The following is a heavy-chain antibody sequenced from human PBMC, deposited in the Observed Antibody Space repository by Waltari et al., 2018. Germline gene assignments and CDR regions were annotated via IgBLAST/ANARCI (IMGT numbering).Heavy chain of an antibody. J-gene: IGHJ4*02. V-gene: IGHV3-23*01. D-gene: IGHD4-17*01. CDR2: ISGSGGST. Sequence: EVQLLESGGGLVQPGGSLRLSCAASGFTFSSYAMSWVRQAPGKGLEWVSAISGSGGSTYYADSVKGRFTISRDNSKNTLYLQMNRRRAEDTAVYYCANLYGDSPEGPFDYWGQGTLVTVSS. CDR3: ANLYGDSPEGPFDY. CDR1: GFTFSSYA.